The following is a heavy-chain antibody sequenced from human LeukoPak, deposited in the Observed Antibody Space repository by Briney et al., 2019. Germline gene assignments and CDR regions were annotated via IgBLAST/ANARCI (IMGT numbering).Heavy chain of an antibody. CDR1: GITVSKYW. CDR3: AKENTVWDYGMDV. V-gene: IGHV3-74*01. J-gene: IGHJ6*02. D-gene: IGHD4-17*01. Sequence: GGSLRLSCAVSGITVSKYWMHWVRQVPGKGLVWVSRIHSDGSTTDYADSVKGRFTITRDSAKNTLYLQMNSLRAEDTAVYYCAKENTVWDYGMDVWGQGTTVTVSS. CDR2: IHSDGSTT.